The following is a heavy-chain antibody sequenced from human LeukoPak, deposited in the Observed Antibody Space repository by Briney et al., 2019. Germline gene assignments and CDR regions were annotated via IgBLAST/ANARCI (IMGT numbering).Heavy chain of an antibody. CDR3: ARSSGNCASTSCYDY. CDR2: INPNSGGT. D-gene: IGHD2-2*01. CDR1: GYTFTGYY. Sequence: GASVKVSCKASGYTFTGYYMHWVRQAPGQGLEWMGWINPNSGGTNYVQKFHDWVTMTRDTSISTAYMELSRLRSDDTAVYYCARSSGNCASTSCYDYWGQGTLVTVSS. V-gene: IGHV1-2*04. J-gene: IGHJ4*02.